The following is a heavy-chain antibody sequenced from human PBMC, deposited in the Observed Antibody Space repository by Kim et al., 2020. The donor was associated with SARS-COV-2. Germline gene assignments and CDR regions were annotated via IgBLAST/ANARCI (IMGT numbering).Heavy chain of an antibody. CDR1: GFTVSSNY. J-gene: IGHJ6*02. CDR2: IYSGGST. D-gene: IGHD6-13*01. Sequence: GGSLRLSCAASGFTVSSNYMSWVRQAPGKGLEWVSVIYSGGSTYYADSVKGRCTISRDNSKNTLYLQMNSLRAEDTAVYYCARELPRIAAAGYYYYYGMDVWGQGTTVTVSS. CDR3: ARELPRIAAAGYYYYYGMDV. V-gene: IGHV3-66*01.